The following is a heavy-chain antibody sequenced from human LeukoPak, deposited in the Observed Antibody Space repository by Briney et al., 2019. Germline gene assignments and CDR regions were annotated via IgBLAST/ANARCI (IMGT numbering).Heavy chain of an antibody. CDR2: MNPNSGNT. CDR1: GYTFTSYD. V-gene: IGHV1-8*03. Sequence: GASVKVSCKASGYTFTSYDINWVRRATGQGLEWMGWMNPNSGNTGYAQKFQGRVTITRNTSISTAYMELSSLRSEDTAVYYCACGLQSGKTDYWGQGTPVTVSS. J-gene: IGHJ4*02. CDR3: ACGLQSGKTDY. D-gene: IGHD4-11*01.